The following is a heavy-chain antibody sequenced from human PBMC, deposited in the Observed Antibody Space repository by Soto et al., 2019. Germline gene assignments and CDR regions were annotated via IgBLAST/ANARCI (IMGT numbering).Heavy chain of an antibody. CDR1: GYPFTSYG. CDR3: ARGSVAGAKENWFDP. D-gene: IGHD6-19*01. V-gene: IGHV1-18*01. J-gene: IGHJ5*02. CDR2: ISDYNGNT. Sequence: VQLVQSGAEVKKPGASVKVSCKASGYPFTSYGISWVRQAPGQGLDWMGWISDYNGNTNYAQKLQARVTMTTDTSTRKAYMELRSLRSDDTAVYYCARGSVAGAKENWFDPRGQVTLVTVSS.